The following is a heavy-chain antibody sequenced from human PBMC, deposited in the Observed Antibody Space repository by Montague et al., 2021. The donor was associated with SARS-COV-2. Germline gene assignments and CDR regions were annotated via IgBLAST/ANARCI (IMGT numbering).Heavy chain of an antibody. V-gene: IGHV4-4*07. CDR1: GGSITSYY. J-gene: IGHJ4*02. Sequence: SETLSLTCTVSGGSITSYYWSWIRQPAGKGLEWIGHIYKSGSTNYNPSLKSRVTMSVDTSRKQFSLKLTSVTAADTAVYYFEGGYGSGSFSSWGQGTLVTVSS. D-gene: IGHD3-10*01. CDR2: IYKSGST. CDR3: EGGYGSGSFSS.